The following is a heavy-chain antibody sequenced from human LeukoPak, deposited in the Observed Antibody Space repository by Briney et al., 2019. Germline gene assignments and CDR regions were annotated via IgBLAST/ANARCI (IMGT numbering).Heavy chain of an antibody. CDR3: ARLIQTYHYGSGSYLYWFGP. CDR1: GGSTISSSYY. Sequence: SETLSLTCTVSGGSTISSSYYWGWIRQPPGKGLEWIGSIYYSGSTYYNPSLKSRVTISVDTSKNQFSLKLSSVTAADTAVYYCARLIQTYHYGSGSYLYWFGPWGQGTLVTVSS. J-gene: IGHJ5*02. V-gene: IGHV4-39*01. D-gene: IGHD3-10*01. CDR2: IYYSGST.